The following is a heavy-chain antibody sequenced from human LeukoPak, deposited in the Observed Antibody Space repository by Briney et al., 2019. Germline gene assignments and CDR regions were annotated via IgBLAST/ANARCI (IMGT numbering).Heavy chain of an antibody. J-gene: IGHJ4*02. CDR1: GYTFTSYG. CDR3: ARDLVPAVAGTRGGFDY. CDR2: ISAYNGNT. D-gene: IGHD6-19*01. V-gene: IGHV1-18*01. Sequence: ASVKVSCKASGYTFTSYGIRWGRQAPGQGLEWMGWISAYNGNTNYAQKLQGRVTMTTDTSTSTAYMELRSLRSDDTAVYYCARDLVPAVAGTRGGFDYWGQGTLVTVSS.